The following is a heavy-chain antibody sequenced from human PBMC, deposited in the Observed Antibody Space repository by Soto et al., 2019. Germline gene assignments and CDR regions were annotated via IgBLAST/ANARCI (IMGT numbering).Heavy chain of an antibody. J-gene: IGHJ2*01. Sequence: ASVKVSCKASGYTFTTYGISWVRQAPGQGLEWMVSVYNGNTNYAERLQGRVTMTTDTSTSTAYMEMWRLRSDDTAMYYCARSYSYGSYWYFDLWGRGTLVTV. V-gene: IGHV1-18*04. CDR3: ARSYSYGSYWYFDL. CDR2: SVYNGNT. CDR1: GYTFTTYG. D-gene: IGHD5-18*01.